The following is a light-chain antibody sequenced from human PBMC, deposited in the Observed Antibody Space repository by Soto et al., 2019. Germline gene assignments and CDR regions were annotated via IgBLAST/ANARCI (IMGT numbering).Light chain of an antibody. CDR1: QSISTW. CDR2: DAS. CDR3: QQYNSYST. J-gene: IGKJ1*01. V-gene: IGKV1-5*01. Sequence: DIQMTQSPSTLSASVGDRVTITCRASQSISTWLAWYQQKPGKAPKLLIYDASSLESGVPSRFSGSGSGTEFTLTISSLQPEDFASYYCQQYNSYSTVGQGTKVEIK.